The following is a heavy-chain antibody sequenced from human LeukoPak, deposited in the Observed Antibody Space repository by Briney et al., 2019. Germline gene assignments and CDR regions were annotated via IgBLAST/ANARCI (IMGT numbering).Heavy chain of an antibody. D-gene: IGHD3-22*01. J-gene: IGHJ4*02. Sequence: PSETPSLTXTVSGGSISSYYWSWIRQPPGKGLEWIGSIYYSGSTYYNPSLKSRVTISVDTSKNQFSLKLSSVTAADTAVYYCARQDSSGYGDDYWGQGTLVTVSS. CDR2: IYYSGST. CDR3: ARQDSSGYGDDY. CDR1: GGSISSYY. V-gene: IGHV4-59*05.